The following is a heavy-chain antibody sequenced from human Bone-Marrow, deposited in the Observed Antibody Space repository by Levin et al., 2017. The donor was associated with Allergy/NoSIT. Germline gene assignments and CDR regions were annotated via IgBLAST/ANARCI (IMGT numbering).Heavy chain of an antibody. V-gene: IGHV1-8*02. Sequence: ASVKVSCKASGYTFNDYDINWVRQVTGQGLEWMGWVNTRNGYTDYAQKFQGRVTMTRDTSTSTVYLELSNLRSDDTAVYYCARGDGYNFDRWFDPWGQGTLVTVSS. CDR3: ARGDGYNFDRWFDP. D-gene: IGHD5-24*01. CDR1: GYTFNDYD. CDR2: VNTRNGYT. J-gene: IGHJ5*02.